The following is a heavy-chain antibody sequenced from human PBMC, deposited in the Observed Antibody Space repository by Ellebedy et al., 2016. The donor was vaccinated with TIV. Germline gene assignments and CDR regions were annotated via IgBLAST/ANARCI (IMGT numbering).Heavy chain of an antibody. CDR2: ISSSSSYI. V-gene: IGHV3-21*01. Sequence: GESLKISCAASGFTFSSYSMNWVRQAPGKGLEWVSSISSSSSYIYYADSVKGRFTISRDNAKNSLYLQMNSLRAEDTAVYYCARDQGVTWVATIPHFDYWGQGTLVTVSS. CDR1: GFTFSSYS. D-gene: IGHD5-12*01. CDR3: ARDQGVTWVATIPHFDY. J-gene: IGHJ4*02.